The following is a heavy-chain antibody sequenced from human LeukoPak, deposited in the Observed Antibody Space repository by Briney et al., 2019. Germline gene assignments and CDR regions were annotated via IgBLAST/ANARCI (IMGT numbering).Heavy chain of an antibody. V-gene: IGHV4-4*07. CDR1: GGSISGYY. Sequence: SETLSLTCSVSGGSISGYYWSWIRPPAGKGLEWIGRIYTSGSTNYNPSLKSRVTMSVDTSKNQFSLKLSYLTAADTAVYYCARVDVFGVVSSDYYYYYMDVWAKGPRSPSP. CDR2: IYTSGST. D-gene: IGHD3-3*01. J-gene: IGHJ6*03. CDR3: ARVDVFGVVSSDYYYYYMDV.